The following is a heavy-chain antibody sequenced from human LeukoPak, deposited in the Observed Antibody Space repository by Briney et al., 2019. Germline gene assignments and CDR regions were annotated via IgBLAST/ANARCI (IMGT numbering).Heavy chain of an antibody. CDR2: INSDGSST. CDR1: RFTFSTYW. V-gene: IGHV3-74*01. CDR3: AKDESGGVVSFDY. J-gene: IGHJ4*02. D-gene: IGHD3-3*01. Sequence: GGSLRLSCAASRFTFSTYWMHWVRQAPGKGLVWVSRINSDGSSTFYTDSVKGRFTISRDNSKNRLFLQMSSLRAEDTAVYYCAKDESGGVVSFDYWGQGTLVTVSS.